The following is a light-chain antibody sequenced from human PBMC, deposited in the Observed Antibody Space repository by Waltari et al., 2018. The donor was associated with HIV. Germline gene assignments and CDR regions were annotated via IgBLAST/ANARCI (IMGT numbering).Light chain of an antibody. CDR1: ETLLHSDGKTY. CDR2: EVS. V-gene: IGKV2D-29*01. Sequence: EIVMTQTPPSLSVTPGQAASISCKSSETLLHSDGKTYFYWYVQKTGLPPQLLFYEVSHRCAGVPDRFSGSGSGTDFTLILSRVEAEDVGVYYCMQSAQFPVTFGGGTKVEI. J-gene: IGKJ4*01. CDR3: MQSAQFPVT.